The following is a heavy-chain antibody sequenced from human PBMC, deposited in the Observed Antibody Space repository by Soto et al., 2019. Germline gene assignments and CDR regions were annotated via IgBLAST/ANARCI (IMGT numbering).Heavy chain of an antibody. CDR1: GFTFSSYE. CDR2: ISSSGSTI. V-gene: IGHV3-48*03. CDR3: ATHGSSYLPFDY. Sequence: PGGSLRLSCAASGFTFSSYEMNWVRQAPGKGLEWVSYISSSGSTIYYADSVKGRFTISRDNAKNSLYLQMNSLRAEDTAVYYCATHGSSYLPFDYWGQGTLVTVSS. J-gene: IGHJ4*02. D-gene: IGHD1-26*01.